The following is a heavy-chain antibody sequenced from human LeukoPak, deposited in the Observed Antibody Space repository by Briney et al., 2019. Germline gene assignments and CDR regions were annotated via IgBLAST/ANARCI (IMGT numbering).Heavy chain of an antibody. CDR1: GFTVSSNY. D-gene: IGHD4-17*01. CDR3: ARDHAGRYGDYGDFDY. Sequence: PGGSLRLSCAASGFTVSSNYMSWVRQAPGKGLEWVSVIYSGGSTYYADSVKGRFTISRDNSKNTLYLQMNSLRAEDTAVYYCARDHAGRYGDYGDFDYWAQGTLVTVSS. V-gene: IGHV3-66*01. CDR2: IYSGGST. J-gene: IGHJ4*02.